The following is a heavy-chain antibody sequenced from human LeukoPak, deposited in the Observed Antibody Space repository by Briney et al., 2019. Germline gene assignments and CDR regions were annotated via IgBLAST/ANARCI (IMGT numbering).Heavy chain of an antibody. V-gene: IGHV4-34*01. CDR3: ARNYCTNGVCRDY. J-gene: IGHJ4*02. Sequence: TSETLSLXCAVYGGSCSGYYWSWIRQPPGKGLEWIGEINHSGSTNYNPSLKSRVTISVDTSKNQFSLKLSSVTAADTAVYYCARNYCTNGVCRDYWGQGTLVTVSS. CDR2: INHSGST. CDR1: GGSCSGYY. D-gene: IGHD2-8*01.